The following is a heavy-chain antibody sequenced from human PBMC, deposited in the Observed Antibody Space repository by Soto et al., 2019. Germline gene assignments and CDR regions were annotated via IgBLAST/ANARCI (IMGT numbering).Heavy chain of an antibody. CDR3: ANYSSGYYSPFDP. D-gene: IGHD3-22*01. V-gene: IGHV1-18*01. Sequence: PSVKVSCKASGYTFTSYGISWVRQAPGQGLEWMGWISAYNGNTNYAQKLQGRVTMTTDTSTSTAYMELRSLRSDDTAVYYCANYSSGYYSPFDPWGQGTLVTVSS. CDR1: GYTFTSYG. J-gene: IGHJ5*02. CDR2: ISAYNGNT.